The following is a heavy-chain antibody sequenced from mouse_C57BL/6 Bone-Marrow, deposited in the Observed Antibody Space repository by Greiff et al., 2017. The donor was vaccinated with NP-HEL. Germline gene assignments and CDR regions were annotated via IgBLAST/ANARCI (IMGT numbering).Heavy chain of an antibody. Sequence: EVQLVESGGGLVQPGESLKLSCESTEYEFPSHDMSWVRKTPEKGLELVAAINSDGGSTYYPDTMERRFIIARDNTKKTLYLHMGSLGSEDTAFLLDYWGQGTSVTVSA. CDR3: Y. CDR1: EYEFPSHD. V-gene: IGHV5-2*01. J-gene: IGHJ4*01. CDR2: INSDGGST.